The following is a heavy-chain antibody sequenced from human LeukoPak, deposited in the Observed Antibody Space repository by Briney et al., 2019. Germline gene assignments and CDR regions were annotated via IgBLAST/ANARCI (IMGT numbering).Heavy chain of an antibody. CDR3: ARQEGGIVGPY. D-gene: IGHD1-26*01. V-gene: IGHV4-59*08. Sequence: SETLSLTCTVSGGSISSYYWSWIRQPPGKGLEWIGYIYYSGSTNYNPSLKSRVTISVDTSKNQFSLKLNSVTAADTAVYYCARQEGGIVGPYWGQGTLVTVSS. CDR2: IYYSGST. CDR1: GGSISSYY. J-gene: IGHJ4*02.